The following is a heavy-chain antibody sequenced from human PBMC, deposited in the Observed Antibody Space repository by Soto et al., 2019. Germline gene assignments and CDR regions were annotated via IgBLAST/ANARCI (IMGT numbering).Heavy chain of an antibody. D-gene: IGHD6-13*01. CDR2: IFYRGST. CDR1: GGSISYYY. Sequence: KSSETLSLTCTVSGGSISYYYWNWIRQSPGKGLEWIGYIFYRGSTHYNPSLKSRVTISIDTSKNQFSLRLTSVTAANTAVYCSATGSPPSKYGLDVWGQGTTVTVSS. J-gene: IGHJ6*02. CDR3: ATGSPPSKYGLDV. V-gene: IGHV4-59*01.